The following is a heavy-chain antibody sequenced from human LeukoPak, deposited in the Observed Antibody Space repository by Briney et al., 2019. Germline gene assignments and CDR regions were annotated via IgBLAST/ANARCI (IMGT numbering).Heavy chain of an antibody. CDR2: MKQDGSEK. Sequence: GGSLRLSCAASGFTFSSYWMSWVRQAPGKGLEWVANMKQDGSEKYYVDSVKGRFTISRDNAKNSLYLQMNSLRAEDTAVYYCATDLANVGWFDPWGQGTLVTVPS. V-gene: IGHV3-7*03. D-gene: IGHD1-1*01. J-gene: IGHJ5*02. CDR1: GFTFSSYW. CDR3: ATDLANVGWFDP.